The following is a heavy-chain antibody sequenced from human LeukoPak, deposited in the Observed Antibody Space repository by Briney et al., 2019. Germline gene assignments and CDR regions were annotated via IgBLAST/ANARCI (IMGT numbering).Heavy chain of an antibody. CDR3: ARLWFGELLPHDAFDI. D-gene: IGHD3-10*01. V-gene: IGHV4-59*01. Sequence: PSETLSLTCTVSGGSISSYYWSWIRQPPGKGLEWIGYIYYSGSTNYNPSLKSRVTISVDTSKNQFFLKLSSVTAADTAVYYCARLWFGELLPHDAFDIWGQGTMVTVSS. J-gene: IGHJ3*02. CDR2: IYYSGST. CDR1: GGSISSYY.